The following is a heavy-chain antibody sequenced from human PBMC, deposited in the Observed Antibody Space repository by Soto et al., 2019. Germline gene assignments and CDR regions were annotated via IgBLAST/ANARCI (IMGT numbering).Heavy chain of an antibody. J-gene: IGHJ6*03. CDR3: ARHAVYSSSSLNYYYYMDV. V-gene: IGHV4-59*08. CDR1: GGSISGYY. D-gene: IGHD6-6*01. Sequence: QVQLQESGPGLVKPSETLSLTCTVSGGSISGYYWSWIRQPPGKGLEWIGYIYYSGNTNYNPSLQSRVTISVDSSKNQFSLKLSSVTAADTAVYYCARHAVYSSSSLNYYYYMDVWGKGTTVTVSS. CDR2: IYYSGNT.